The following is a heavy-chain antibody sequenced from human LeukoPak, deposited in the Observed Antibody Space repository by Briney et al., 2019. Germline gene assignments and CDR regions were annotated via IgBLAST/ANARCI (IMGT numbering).Heavy chain of an antibody. D-gene: IGHD1-26*01. V-gene: IGHV3-53*01. CDR1: GFIVSGDF. CDR2: IYSDGST. Sequence: GGSLRLSCAASGFIVSGDFMSWVRQAPGKGLEWVSVIYSDGSTYYADSVKGRFTISRDNSKNTQDLQMTGLRAEDTAVYYCARERGRGRDSPWFDYWGQGTLVTVSS. CDR3: ARERGRGRDSPWFDY. J-gene: IGHJ4*02.